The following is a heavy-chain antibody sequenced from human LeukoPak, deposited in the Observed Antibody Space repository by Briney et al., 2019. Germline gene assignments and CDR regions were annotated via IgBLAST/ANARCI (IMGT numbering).Heavy chain of an antibody. CDR3: ARVYTMIVVALDY. CDR1: GFTFSSYA. J-gene: IGHJ4*02. Sequence: GGSLRLSCAASGFTFSSYAMHWVRKAPGKGLGGVAVISYDGSNKYYADSVKGRFTISRDNPKNTLYLQMNSLRAEDTAVYYCARVYTMIVVALDYWGQGTLVTVSS. D-gene: IGHD3-22*01. V-gene: IGHV3-30-3*01. CDR2: ISYDGSNK.